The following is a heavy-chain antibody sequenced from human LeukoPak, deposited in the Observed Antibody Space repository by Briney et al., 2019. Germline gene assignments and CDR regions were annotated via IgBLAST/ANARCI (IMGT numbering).Heavy chain of an antibody. CDR1: GSTFTSYY. J-gene: IGHJ6*04. CDR3: ARDLWFGESSYGMDV. D-gene: IGHD3-10*01. Sequence: GASVKVSCKASGSTFTSYYMHWVRLAPGQGLEWMGIINPSGGSTSYAQKFQGRVTMTRDTSTSTVYMELSSLRSEDTAVYYCARDLWFGESSYGMDVWGKGTTLTVSS. V-gene: IGHV1-46*01. CDR2: INPSGGST.